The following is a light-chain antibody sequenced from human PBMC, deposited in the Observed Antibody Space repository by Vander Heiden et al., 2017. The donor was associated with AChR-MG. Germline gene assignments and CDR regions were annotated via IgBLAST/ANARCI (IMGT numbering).Light chain of an antibody. CDR2: GAS. Sequence: DTAFTQSLGTLSWSPGERATLSCRASQSVSGSYIAWYRQKPDPAPRLLIYGASSGTSGIPDRVSGSGCGTGIALTISRLRAEDVAVYCYQQNGSSPFTFGHGTKVDIK. CDR3: QQNGSSPFT. V-gene: IGKV3-20*01. CDR1: QSVSGSY. J-gene: IGKJ3*01.